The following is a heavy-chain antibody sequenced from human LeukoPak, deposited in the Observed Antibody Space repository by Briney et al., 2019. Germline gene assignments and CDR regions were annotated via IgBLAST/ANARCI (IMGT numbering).Heavy chain of an antibody. J-gene: IGHJ4*02. V-gene: IGHV3-21*01. CDR1: GFTFSSYS. CDR3: ARDRWELSSIDY. CDR2: ISSSSSYI. D-gene: IGHD1-26*01. Sequence: GGSLRLSCAASGFTFSSYSMNWVRQAPGKGLEWLSSISSSSSYIYYADSVKGRFTISRDNAKNSLYLQMNSLRAEDTAVYYCARDRWELSSIDYWGQGTLVTVSS.